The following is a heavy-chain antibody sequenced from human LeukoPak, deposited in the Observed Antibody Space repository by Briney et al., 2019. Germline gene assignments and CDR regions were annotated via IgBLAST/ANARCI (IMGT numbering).Heavy chain of an antibody. V-gene: IGHV3-23*01. Sequence: GESLTLSCAAAGFTFSSYAMSWVRQAPGKVLEWVSAISGSGGSTYYADSVKGRFTISRDNSKNTLYLQMNSLRAEDTAVYYCARETTVTTNFDYWGQGTLVTVSS. J-gene: IGHJ4*02. CDR2: ISGSGGST. D-gene: IGHD4-17*01. CDR3: ARETTVTTNFDY. CDR1: GFTFSSYA.